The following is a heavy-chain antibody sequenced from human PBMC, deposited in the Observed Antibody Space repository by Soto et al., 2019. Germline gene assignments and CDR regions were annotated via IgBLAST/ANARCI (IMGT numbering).Heavy chain of an antibody. CDR2: ISGSGGST. CDR1: GFTFSNYA. D-gene: IGHD3-3*01. V-gene: IGHV3-23*01. CDR3: ASLGDYDFWSGYPAAYYYGMDV. J-gene: IGHJ6*02. Sequence: GSLRLSCAASGFTFSNYAMSWVRQAPGKGLEWVSSISGSGGSTYYADSVKGRFTISRDNSKNTLYLQMNSLRAEDTAVYYCASLGDYDFWSGYPAAYYYGMDVWGQGTTVTVSS.